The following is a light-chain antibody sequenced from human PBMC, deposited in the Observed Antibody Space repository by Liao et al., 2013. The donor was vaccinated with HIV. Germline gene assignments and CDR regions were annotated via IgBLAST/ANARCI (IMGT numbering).Light chain of an antibody. CDR1: KLGNKY. Sequence: SFELTQPPSVSVSPGQTASITCSGDKLGNKYTSWYQQQPDQSPVLVIYQDTKRPSGIPERFSGSSSENTGTLTISGTQPMDEADYYCQVWDRDTALFGGGTKLTVL. J-gene: IGLJ2*01. V-gene: IGLV3-1*01. CDR2: QDT. CDR3: QVWDRDTAL.